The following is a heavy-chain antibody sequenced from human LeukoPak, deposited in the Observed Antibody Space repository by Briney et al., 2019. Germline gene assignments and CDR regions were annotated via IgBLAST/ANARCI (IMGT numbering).Heavy chain of an antibody. CDR3: ATSFPYCSVDSCAL. V-gene: IGHV3-7*01. Sequence: GGSLRLSCAASGLTFRNYWMSWVRQAPGKGLEWVANIKPDGGVQNYVDSVKGRFTINRDNAANSLFLQMNSLRDEDTAVYYCATSFPYCSVDSCALGGQGTLVTVSS. J-gene: IGHJ4*02. CDR2: IKPDGGVQ. D-gene: IGHD2-15*01. CDR1: GLTFRNYW.